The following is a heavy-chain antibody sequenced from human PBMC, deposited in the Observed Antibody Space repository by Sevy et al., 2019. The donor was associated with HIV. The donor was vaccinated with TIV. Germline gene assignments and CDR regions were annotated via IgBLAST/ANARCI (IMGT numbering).Heavy chain of an antibody. CDR3: ARWNYYDSRGFSSFDY. CDR2: MKTSGST. Sequence: SETLSLTCTVSGDSVSNTNYYWSWIRQPAGKGLEWIGRMKTSGSTNYNPSLKSRVTISVDTSKNQFSLKLSSVTAADTAVYYCARWNYYDSRGFSSFDYSGQGTLVTVSS. J-gene: IGHJ4*02. V-gene: IGHV4-61*02. CDR1: GDSVSNTNYY. D-gene: IGHD3-22*01.